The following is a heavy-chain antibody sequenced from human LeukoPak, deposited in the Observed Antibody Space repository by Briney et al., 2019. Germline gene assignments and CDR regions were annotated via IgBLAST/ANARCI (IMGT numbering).Heavy chain of an antibody. Sequence: GESLKISCKGSGYSFTSYWIGWVRQMPGKGLEWMGIISPGDSDTRYSPSFQGQVSISADKSISTAYLQWSSVKASDTAMYYWARLRSGWDFDYWGEGSLVTVCS. J-gene: IGHJ4*02. V-gene: IGHV5-51*01. CDR3: ARLRSGWDFDY. CDR1: GYSFTSYW. D-gene: IGHD6-19*01. CDR2: ISPGDSDT.